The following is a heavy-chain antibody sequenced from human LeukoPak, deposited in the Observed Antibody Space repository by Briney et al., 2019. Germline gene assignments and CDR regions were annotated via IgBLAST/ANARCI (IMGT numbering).Heavy chain of an antibody. V-gene: IGHV4-59*01. Sequence: SETLSLSCTVSGGSISSYYWSWIRQPPGKGLEWIGYIYYSGSTNYNPSLKSRVTISVDTSKNQFSLKLSSVTAADTAVYYCARTCIAAAVWGQGTLVTVSS. CDR2: IYYSGST. CDR1: GGSISSYY. D-gene: IGHD6-13*01. J-gene: IGHJ4*02. CDR3: ARTCIAAAV.